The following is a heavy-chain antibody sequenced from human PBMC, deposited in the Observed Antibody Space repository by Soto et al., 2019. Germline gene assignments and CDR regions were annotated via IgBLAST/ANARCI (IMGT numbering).Heavy chain of an antibody. CDR2: VTRGGSA. Sequence: GGSLRLSCAASGFTFSNYAMTWVRQAPGKGLEWVSGVTRGGSAYYADSVKGRFTISRDNSKNTVFLQMNSLRAEDTAIYYCAKDDCSICNGPAYNFDMDFRGQGTTVTVSS. CDR1: GFTFSNYA. J-gene: IGHJ6*02. CDR3: AKDDCSICNGPAYNFDMDF. D-gene: IGHD2-15*01. V-gene: IGHV3-23*01.